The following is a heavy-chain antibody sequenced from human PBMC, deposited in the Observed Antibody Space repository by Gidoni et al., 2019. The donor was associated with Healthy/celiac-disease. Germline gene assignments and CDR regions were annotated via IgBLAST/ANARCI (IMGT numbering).Heavy chain of an antibody. J-gene: IGHJ4*02. V-gene: IGHV1-69*04. CDR1: GGPFSSYA. Sequence: QVQLVQSGAEVQKPGTPLTVHCKASGGPFSSYATSLVRQAPGQGLEWRGRGMPILGIANDAQRFQGRVTITADKSTSTAYMELSSLRSEGTAVYYCARDNHGNGIPVGATRGEYYFDYWGQGTLVTVSS. CDR3: ARDNHGNGIPVGATRGEYYFDY. D-gene: IGHD1-26*01. CDR2: GMPILGIA.